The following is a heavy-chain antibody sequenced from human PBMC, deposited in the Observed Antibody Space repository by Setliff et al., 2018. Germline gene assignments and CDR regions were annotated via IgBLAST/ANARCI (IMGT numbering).Heavy chain of an antibody. Sequence: SETLSLTCTVSGGSISSSSYYWGWIRQPPGKGLAWLGSVYFSGYTYYNPSLSGRVTISIDTSKNQFSLRLTSVTAADTAVYYCARVAFTMLQGVLGQWGQGTLVTVSS. CDR2: VYFSGYT. V-gene: IGHV4-39*07. CDR3: ARVAFTMLQGVLGQ. D-gene: IGHD3-10*01. CDR1: GGSISSSSYY. J-gene: IGHJ1*01.